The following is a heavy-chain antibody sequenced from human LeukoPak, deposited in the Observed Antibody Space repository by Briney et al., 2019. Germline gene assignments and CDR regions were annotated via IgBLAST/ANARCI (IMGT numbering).Heavy chain of an antibody. D-gene: IGHD2-2*02. CDR3: ARDPRYCSSTSCYKAFDY. J-gene: IGHJ4*02. CDR2: ISYDGSNK. Sequence: GRSLRLSCAASGFTFSSYAMHWVRQAPGKGLEWVAVISYDGSNKYYAGSVKGRFTISRDNSKNTLYLQMNSLRAEDTAVYYCARDPRYCSSTSCYKAFDYWGQGTLVTVSS. V-gene: IGHV3-30-3*01. CDR1: GFTFSSYA.